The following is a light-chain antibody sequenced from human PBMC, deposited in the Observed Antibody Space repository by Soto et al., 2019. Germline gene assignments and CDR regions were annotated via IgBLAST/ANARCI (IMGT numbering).Light chain of an antibody. CDR1: SSDVGSYNL. CDR3: CSYAGSSTDVV. V-gene: IGLV2-23*01. J-gene: IGLJ2*01. CDR2: EGS. Sequence: QSALTQPASVSGSPGQSITISCTGTSSDVGSYNLVSWYQQHPGKAPKLMIYEGSKRPSGVSNRFSGSKSGNTASLTISGLPAEDEADYYCCSYAGSSTDVVFGRGTKLIVL.